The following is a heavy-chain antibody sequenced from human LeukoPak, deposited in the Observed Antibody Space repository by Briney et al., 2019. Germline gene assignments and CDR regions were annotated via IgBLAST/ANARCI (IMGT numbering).Heavy chain of an antibody. V-gene: IGHV3-11*04. J-gene: IGHJ6*03. CDR3: ARDRRSSSWSSSLYYYYYMDV. CDR1: GFTFSDYY. CDR2: ISSSGSTI. Sequence: PGGSLRLSCAASGFTFSDYYMSWIRQAPGKGLEWVSYISSSGSTIYYADSVKGRFTISRDNAKNSLYLQMNSLRAEDTAVYYCARDRRSSSWSSSLYYYYYMDVWGKGTTVTVSS. D-gene: IGHD6-13*01.